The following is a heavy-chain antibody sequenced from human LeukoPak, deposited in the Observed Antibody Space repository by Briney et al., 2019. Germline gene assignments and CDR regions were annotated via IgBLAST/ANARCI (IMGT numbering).Heavy chain of an antibody. D-gene: IGHD3-9*01. CDR2: IYYSGST. V-gene: IGHV4-59*01. CDR3: AREYYDILTGYYRFDY. Sequence: PSETLSLTCTVSGGSISSYYWSWIRQPPGKGLERIGYIYYSGSTNYNPSLKSRVTISVDTSKNQFSLKLSSVTAADTAVYYCAREYYDILTGYYRFDYWGQGTLVTVSS. CDR1: GGSISSYY. J-gene: IGHJ4*02.